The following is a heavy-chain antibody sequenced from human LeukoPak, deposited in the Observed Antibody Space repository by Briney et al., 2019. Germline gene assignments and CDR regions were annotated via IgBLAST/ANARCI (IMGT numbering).Heavy chain of an antibody. D-gene: IGHD6-13*01. V-gene: IGHV3-7*01. CDR1: GFSLSNYW. CDR3: ARDSGYSSSLLHYFDY. J-gene: IGHJ4*02. Sequence: HPGGSLRLSCAASGFSLSNYWMSWVRQAPGKGLEWVANIKQDESEKLYVDSVKGRFTISRDNAESSVYLQMNSLRDEDTAVYYCARDSGYSSSLLHYFDYWGQGTLVTVSS. CDR2: IKQDESEK.